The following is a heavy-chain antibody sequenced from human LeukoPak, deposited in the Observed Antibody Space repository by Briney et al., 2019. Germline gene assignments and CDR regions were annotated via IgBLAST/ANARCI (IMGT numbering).Heavy chain of an antibody. CDR1: GGSISSGGYS. J-gene: IGHJ6*02. CDR3: AGAVVVTYYYGMDV. CDR2: IYHSGST. V-gene: IGHV4-30-2*01. Sequence: PSQTLSLTCAVSGGSISSGGYSWSWIRQPPGKGLEWIGYIYHSGSTYYNPSLKSRVTISVDRSKNQFSLKLSSVTAADTAVYYCAGAVVVTYYYGMDVWGQGTTVTVSS. D-gene: IGHD2-15*01.